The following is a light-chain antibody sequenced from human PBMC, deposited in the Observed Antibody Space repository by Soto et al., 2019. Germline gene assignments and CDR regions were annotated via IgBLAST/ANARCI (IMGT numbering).Light chain of an antibody. CDR3: QQSYSTRYA. Sequence: IQMTQSPSSLSASVGDRATITCRTSQSISSYLNWYQQKPCKAPKLLIYAASRLQSGVPSRFSGSGSRTDFTLTISSLQPEDFATYYCQQSYSTRYAFGQGTKVDI. CDR2: AAS. J-gene: IGKJ2*01. V-gene: IGKV1-39*01. CDR1: QSISSY.